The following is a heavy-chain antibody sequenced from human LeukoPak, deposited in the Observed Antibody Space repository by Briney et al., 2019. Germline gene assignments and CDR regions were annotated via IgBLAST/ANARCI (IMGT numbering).Heavy chain of an antibody. Sequence: GGSLRLSCAASGFTFSSYSMNWVRQAPGKGLEWVSAIRGSGGSTYFADSVKGRFTISRDNSKNTLYLQMNSLRAEDTAVYYCAKVLYYYDSSGYHAFDYWGQGTLVTVSS. D-gene: IGHD3-22*01. CDR2: IRGSGGST. CDR3: AKVLYYYDSSGYHAFDY. V-gene: IGHV3-23*01. J-gene: IGHJ4*02. CDR1: GFTFSSYS.